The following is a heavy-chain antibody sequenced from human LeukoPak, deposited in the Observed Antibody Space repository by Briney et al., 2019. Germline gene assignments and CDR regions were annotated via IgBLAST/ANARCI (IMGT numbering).Heavy chain of an antibody. D-gene: IGHD3-22*01. Sequence: GGSLRLSCAASGFTFSNAWMNWVRQAPGKGLEWVGRIKSKTDGGTTDYAAPVKGRFTISRDDSKNTLYLQMNSLKTEDTAVYYCTDYYDGSGYYYFDYWGQGTLVTVSS. J-gene: IGHJ4*02. CDR3: TDYYDGSGYYYFDY. CDR2: IKSKTDGGTT. CDR1: GFTFSNAW. V-gene: IGHV3-15*07.